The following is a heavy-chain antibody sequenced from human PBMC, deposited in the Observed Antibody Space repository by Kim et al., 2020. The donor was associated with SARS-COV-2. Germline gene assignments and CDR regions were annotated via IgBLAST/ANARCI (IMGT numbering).Heavy chain of an antibody. Sequence: SEPLSLTCPVSGCSLSSYYWSWLLPPPGKGLEWIGYIYYSGSTNYNPSLKSRVTISVDTSKNQFSLKLSSVTAADTAVYYCARAGASGWFRVISGMDVWG. D-gene: IGHD3-10*01. CDR1: GCSLSSYY. CDR3: ARAGASGWFRVISGMDV. V-gene: IGHV4-59*13. J-gene: IGHJ6*01. CDR2: IYYSGST.